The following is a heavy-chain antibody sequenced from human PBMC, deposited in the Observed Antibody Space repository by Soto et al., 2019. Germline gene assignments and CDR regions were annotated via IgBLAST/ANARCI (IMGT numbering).Heavy chain of an antibody. CDR3: ARGDKGGFDL. D-gene: IGHD2-21*02. Sequence: EVPLVESEGGLVERGGSLRLSCAASGFTFNYYWMHWVRQAPGQGLVWVSHIHSDGRSATYADSVKGRFTISRDNAKNTLYLQMHSLRAEDTAVYYCARGDKGGFDLWGQGTTVTVSS. CDR2: IHSDGRSA. V-gene: IGHV3-74*01. CDR1: GFTFNYYW. J-gene: IGHJ3*01.